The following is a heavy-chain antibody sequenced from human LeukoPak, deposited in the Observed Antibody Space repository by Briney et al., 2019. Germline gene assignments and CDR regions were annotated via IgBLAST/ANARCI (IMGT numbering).Heavy chain of an antibody. CDR1: AYPFTGYY. D-gene: IGHD1-26*01. V-gene: IGHV1-2*02. Sequence: ASVKVSCKASAYPFTGYYLHWVRQAPGQGLEWMGWINPNSGGTNYAQNFQGRVTMTRDTSISTAYMEVISLRSDDTAVYYYARDRGGTWVGATNYWGQGTLVTVSS. J-gene: IGHJ4*02. CDR2: INPNSGGT. CDR3: ARDRGGTWVGATNY.